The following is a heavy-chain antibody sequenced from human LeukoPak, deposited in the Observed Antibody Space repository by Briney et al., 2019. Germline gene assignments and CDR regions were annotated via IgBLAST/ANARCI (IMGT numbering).Heavy chain of an antibody. V-gene: IGHV4-59*08. CDR3: ARTLYGGYVYFDY. D-gene: IGHD4-17*01. J-gene: IGHJ4*02. CDR1: GGSISSYY. CDR2: IYYSGST. Sequence: PSETLSLTCTVSGGSISSYYWSWIRQPPGKGLEWIGYIYYSGSTNYNPSLKSRVTISVDTSKNQFSLKLTSVTAADTAVYYCARTLYGGYVYFDYWGQGTLVTVSS.